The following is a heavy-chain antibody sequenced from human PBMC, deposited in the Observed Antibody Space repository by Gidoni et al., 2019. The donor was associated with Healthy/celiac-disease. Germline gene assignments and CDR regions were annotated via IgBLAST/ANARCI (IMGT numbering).Heavy chain of an antibody. J-gene: IGHJ6*02. CDR2: INAGNGNT. CDR1: GYTFTSYA. D-gene: IGHD1-26*01. Sequence: QLVQSGAEVKKPGASVKVSCKASGYTFTSYAMHWVRQAPGQRLEWMGWINAGNGNTKYSQKFQGRVTITRDTSASTAYMELSSLRSEDTAVYYCARSRWELFLGYYYGMDVWGQGTTVTVSS. V-gene: IGHV1-3*01. CDR3: ARSRWELFLGYYYGMDV.